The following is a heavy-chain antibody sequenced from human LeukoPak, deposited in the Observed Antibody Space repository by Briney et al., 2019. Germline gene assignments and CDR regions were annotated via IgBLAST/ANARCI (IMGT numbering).Heavy chain of an antibody. CDR2: ISAYNGNT. V-gene: IGHV1-18*01. CDR3: ARDPSPISSWYIDYYYYYMDV. CDR1: GYTFTSYG. Sequence: ASVKVSCKASGYTFTSYGISWVRQAPGQGLEWMGWISAYNGNTNYAQKLQGRVTMTTDTSTSTAYMELSRLRSDDTAVYYCARDPSPISSWYIDYYYYYMDVWGKGTTVTISS. D-gene: IGHD6-13*01. J-gene: IGHJ6*03.